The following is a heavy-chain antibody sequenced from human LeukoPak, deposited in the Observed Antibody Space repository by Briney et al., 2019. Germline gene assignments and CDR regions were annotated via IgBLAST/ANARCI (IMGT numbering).Heavy chain of an antibody. V-gene: IGHV3-23*01. CDR2: ISGRDDST. CDR1: GFTVTNYA. D-gene: IGHD3-9*01. Sequence: PGGSLRLSCAASGFTVTNYAMYWVRQAPGKGLEWVSAISGRDDSTYYADSVKGRFTISRDTSKNTLFLQTNSLRAEDTAVYYCAKWGDYDILTGYYDPDYWGQGTLVTVSS. CDR3: AKWGDYDILTGYYDPDY. J-gene: IGHJ4*02.